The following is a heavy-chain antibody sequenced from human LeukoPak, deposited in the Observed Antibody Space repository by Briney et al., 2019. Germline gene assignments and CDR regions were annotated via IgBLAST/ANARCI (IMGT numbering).Heavy chain of an antibody. CDR2: INPNSGGT. Sequence: ASVKVSCKASGYTFTGYYMHWVRQAPGQGLEWMGRINPNSGGTNYAQKFQGRVTMTRDTSVSTAYMELSRLSSDDTAVYYCARGTVSAVTNWFDPWGQGTLVTVSS. CDR3: ARGTVSAVTNWFDP. V-gene: IGHV1-2*06. CDR1: GYTFTGYY. D-gene: IGHD4-23*01. J-gene: IGHJ5*02.